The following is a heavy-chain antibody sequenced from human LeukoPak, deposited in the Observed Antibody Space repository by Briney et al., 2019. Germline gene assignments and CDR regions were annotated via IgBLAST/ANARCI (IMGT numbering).Heavy chain of an antibody. CDR1: GFTFSSYG. D-gene: IGHD1/OR15-1a*01. CDR2: IKQDGSEK. Sequence: GGSLRLSCAASGFTFSSYGMHWVRQAPGKGLEWVANIKQDGSEKNYVDSVKGRFTISRDNAKNSLYLQMNSLRAEDTAVYYCARSNNGAFDIWGQGTMVTVSS. CDR3: ARSNNGAFDI. V-gene: IGHV3-7*01. J-gene: IGHJ3*02.